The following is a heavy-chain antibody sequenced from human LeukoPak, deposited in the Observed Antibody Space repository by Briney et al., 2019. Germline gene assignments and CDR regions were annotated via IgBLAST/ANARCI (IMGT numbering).Heavy chain of an antibody. CDR2: VYHTGII. CDR3: ARHHSALNWFDP. D-gene: IGHD2-15*01. Sequence: PAETLSLTCTVSGDSITSGTYYWHWIRQAPGKGLEWIGNVYHTGIIYYNPSLESRVTMSVDTSKNQFSLKLNSLTAADTAVYYCARHHSALNWFDPWGQGTLVTVSS. V-gene: IGHV4-39*01. CDR1: GDSITSGTYY. J-gene: IGHJ5*02.